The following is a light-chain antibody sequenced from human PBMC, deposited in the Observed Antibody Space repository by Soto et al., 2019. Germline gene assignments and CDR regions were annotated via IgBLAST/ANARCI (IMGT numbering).Light chain of an antibody. J-gene: IGLJ3*02. V-gene: IGLV2-8*01. Sequence: QSALTQPPSASGSPGQSVTISCTGTSSDIGAYNYVCWYQQHPGKAPKLMIHEVSKRPSGVADRFSGSKSGNTASLTVSGLQAEDEADYYCSSYAGSNDRWVFGGGTKVTVL. CDR1: SSDIGAYNY. CDR3: SSYAGSNDRWV. CDR2: EVS.